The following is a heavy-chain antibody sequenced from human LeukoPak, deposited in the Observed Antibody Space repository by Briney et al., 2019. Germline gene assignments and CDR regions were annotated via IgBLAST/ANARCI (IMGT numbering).Heavy chain of an antibody. CDR1: GGSISSGDYY. V-gene: IGHV4-30-4*01. Sequence: SETLSLTCTVSGGSISSGDYYWSWIRQPPGKGLEWIGYIYYSGSTYYNPSLKSRVTISVDTSKNQFSLKLSSVTAADTAVYYCARGQCYYGSGSYAVDYWGQGTLVTVSS. J-gene: IGHJ4*02. CDR2: IYYSGST. D-gene: IGHD3-10*01. CDR3: ARGQCYYGSGSYAVDY.